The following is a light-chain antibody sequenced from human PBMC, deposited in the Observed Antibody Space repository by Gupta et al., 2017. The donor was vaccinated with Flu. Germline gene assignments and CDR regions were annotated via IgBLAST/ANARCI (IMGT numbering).Light chain of an antibody. V-gene: IGKV2-30*02. CDR1: QSLVHSDGNTY. CDR2: KVS. Sequence: VMRGQPASNSCRSSQSLVHSDGNTYLHWYQQRPGQSPRRLIYKVSNRDSGVPDRFSGSGSGTDFTLTISRVEADDVGVYYCKQGNGSPYAFGQGTKLEI. CDR3: KQGNGSPYA. J-gene: IGKJ2*01.